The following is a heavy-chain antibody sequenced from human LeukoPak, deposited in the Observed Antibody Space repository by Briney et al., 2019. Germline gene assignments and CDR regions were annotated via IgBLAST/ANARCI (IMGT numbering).Heavy chain of an antibody. J-gene: IGHJ4*02. CDR3: ARGGSSWSPYFDY. CDR2: IWYDGSNK. D-gene: IGHD6-13*01. Sequence: GGSLRLSCAASGFTFSSYGMHWVRQAPGKGLEWVAVIWYDGSNKYYAGSVKGRFTISRDNSKNTLYLQMNSLRAEDTAVYYCARGGSSWSPYFDYWGQGTLVTVSS. V-gene: IGHV3-33*01. CDR1: GFTFSSYG.